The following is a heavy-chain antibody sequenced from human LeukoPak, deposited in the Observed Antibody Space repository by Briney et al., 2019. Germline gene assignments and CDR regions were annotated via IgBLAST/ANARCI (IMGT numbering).Heavy chain of an antibody. CDR2: IIPILGIA. CDR1: GGTFSSYA. J-gene: IGHJ4*02. D-gene: IGHD3-16*02. CDR3: ARVRDYVWGRYRPPAPDY. Sequence: PWASVKVSCKASGGTFSSYAISWVRQAPGQGLEWMGRIIPILGIANYAQKFQGRVTITADKSTSTAYMELSSLRSEDTAVYYCARVRDYVWGRYRPPAPDYWGQGTLVTVSS. V-gene: IGHV1-69*04.